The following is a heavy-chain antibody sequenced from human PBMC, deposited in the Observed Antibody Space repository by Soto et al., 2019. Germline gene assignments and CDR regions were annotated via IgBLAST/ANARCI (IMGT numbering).Heavy chain of an antibody. V-gene: IGHV5-51*01. CDR2: IYPGDSDT. Sequence: VESLKISCKGSGYSFTSYWIGWVREMPGKGLEWMGIIYPGDSDTRYSPSFQGQVTISADKSISTAYLQWSSLKALDTAMYYCARHSGEWELLGGAFDIWGQGTMVTVS. CDR3: ARHSGEWELLGGAFDI. J-gene: IGHJ3*02. D-gene: IGHD1-26*01. CDR1: GYSFTSYW.